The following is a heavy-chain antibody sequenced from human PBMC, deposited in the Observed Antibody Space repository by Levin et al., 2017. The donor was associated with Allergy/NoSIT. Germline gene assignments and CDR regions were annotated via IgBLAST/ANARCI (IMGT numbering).Heavy chain of an antibody. CDR1: GYTFTSYD. CDR3: ARAGYDNYDFWSGYYTNPAYNWFDP. V-gene: IGHV1-8*01. CDR2: MNPNSGNT. D-gene: IGHD3-3*01. Sequence: ASVKVSCKASGYTFTSYDINWVRQATGQGLEWMGWMNPNSGNTGYAQKFQGRVTMTRNTSISTAYMELSSLRSEDTAVYYCARAGYDNYDFWSGYYTNPAYNWFDPWGQGTLVTVSS. J-gene: IGHJ5*02.